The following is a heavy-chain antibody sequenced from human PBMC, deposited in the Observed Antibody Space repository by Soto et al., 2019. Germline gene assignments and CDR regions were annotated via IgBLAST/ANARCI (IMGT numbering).Heavy chain of an antibody. CDR1: GYTFNTYG. J-gene: IGHJ5*02. Sequence: QVQLVQSGAEVKKPGASVKVSCKASGYTFNTYGISWVRQAPGQGLERMGWTSYYSGNTKYALKFERRVTMTTDTSTNTAYMELRSLRSDDTAVYYCAAAADYYDISGYWAGWFNPWGQGTLVTVSS. V-gene: IGHV1-18*01. CDR3: AAAADYYDISGYWAGWFNP. CDR2: TSYYSGNT. D-gene: IGHD3-22*01.